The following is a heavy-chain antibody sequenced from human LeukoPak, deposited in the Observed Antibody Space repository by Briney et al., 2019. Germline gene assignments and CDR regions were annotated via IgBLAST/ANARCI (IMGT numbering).Heavy chain of an antibody. CDR2: IKQEGREK. J-gene: IGHJ5*02. V-gene: IGHV3-7*01. CDR3: AREHLTQKNNWFDP. Sequence: GGSLRLSCAASGFTLSSYWMSCARHAPGKGLEWVANIKQEGREKYYVDSVKGRFTISRDNAKNSLYLQMNSLRAEDTAVYYCAREHLTQKNNWFDPWGQGTLVTVSS. CDR1: GFTLSSYW. D-gene: IGHD3-16*01.